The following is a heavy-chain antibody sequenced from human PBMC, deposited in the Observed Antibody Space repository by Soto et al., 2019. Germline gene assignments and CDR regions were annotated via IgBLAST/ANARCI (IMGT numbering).Heavy chain of an antibody. J-gene: IGHJ4*02. CDR3: ARDRVTYYYDSSGYQALGY. Sequence: SVKVSCKASGGTSSSYAISCVRQAPGQGLEWMGGIIPIFGTANYAQKFQGRVTITADESTSTAYMELSSLRSEDTAVYYYARDRVTYYYDSSGYQALGYWGQGTLVTVSS. CDR2: IIPIFGTA. D-gene: IGHD3-22*01. CDR1: GGTSSSYA. V-gene: IGHV1-69*13.